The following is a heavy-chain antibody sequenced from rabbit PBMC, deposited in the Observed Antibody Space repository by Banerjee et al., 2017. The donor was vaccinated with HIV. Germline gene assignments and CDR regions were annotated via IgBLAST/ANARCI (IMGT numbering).Heavy chain of an antibody. V-gene: IGHV1S40*01. J-gene: IGHJ3*01. CDR2: IYTDSSGRT. CDR1: GFSFSSSYY. CDR3: ARDECGGSAFYDL. Sequence: QSLEESGGDLVKPGASLTLTCTASGFSFSSSYYMYWVRQAPGKGLEWIACIYTDSSGRTYYATWAKGRFTISKTSSTTVTLQMTSLTAADTATYFCARDECGGSAFYDLWGQGTLVTVS. D-gene: IGHD1-1*01.